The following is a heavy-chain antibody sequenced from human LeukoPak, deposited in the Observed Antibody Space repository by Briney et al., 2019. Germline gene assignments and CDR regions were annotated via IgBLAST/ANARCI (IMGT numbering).Heavy chain of an antibody. D-gene: IGHD3-3*01. J-gene: IGHJ3*02. CDR2: ISGSGGST. V-gene: IGHV3-23*01. Sequence: PGGSLRLSCAASGFTFSSYAMSWVRQAPGKGLEWVSAISGSGGSTYYADSVKGRFTISRDNSKNTLYLQMNSLRAEDTAVYYCASITIFGVAPSRAFDIWGQGTMITVSS. CDR1: GFTFSSYA. CDR3: ASITIFGVAPSRAFDI.